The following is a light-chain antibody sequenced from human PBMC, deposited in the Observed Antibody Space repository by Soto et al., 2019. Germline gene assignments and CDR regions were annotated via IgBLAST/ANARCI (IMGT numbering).Light chain of an antibody. J-gene: IGKJ1*01. CDR3: QQRSNTPKT. CDR1: QSVSSY. V-gene: IGKV3-11*01. CDR2: DAS. Sequence: DIKFTQSPGTLSVSPGERDTLSCRASQSVSSYLAWYQQKPGQAPRLLIYDASNRATGIPARFSGSGSGTDFTLTISSLEPEDFAIYYCQQRSNTPKTFGQGTKVDIK.